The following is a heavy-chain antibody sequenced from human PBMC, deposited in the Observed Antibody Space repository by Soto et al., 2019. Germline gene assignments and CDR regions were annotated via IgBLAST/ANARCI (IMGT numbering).Heavy chain of an antibody. CDR3: ARVSTMVRGVIIPHYPFDY. J-gene: IGHJ4*02. V-gene: IGHV4-34*01. D-gene: IGHD3-10*01. Sequence: PSETLSLTCAVYGGSFSGYYWSWIRQPPGKGLEWIGEINHSGSTNYNPSLKSRVTISVDTSKNQFSLKLSSVTAADTAVYYCARVSTMVRGVIIPHYPFDYWGQGTLVTVSS. CDR1: GGSFSGYY. CDR2: INHSGST.